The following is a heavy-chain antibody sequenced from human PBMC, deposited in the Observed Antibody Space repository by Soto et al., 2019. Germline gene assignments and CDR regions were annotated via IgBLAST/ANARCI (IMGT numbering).Heavy chain of an antibody. V-gene: IGHV1-18*01. CDR3: ARSRCWDASDYVGRFDY. CDR2: ISAYNGNT. J-gene: IGHJ4*02. D-gene: IGHD4-17*01. CDR1: GYTFTSYG. Sequence: ASVKVSCKASGYTFTSYGISWVRQAPGQGLEWTGWISAYNGNTNYAQKLQGRVTMTTDTSTSTAYMELRSLRSDDTAVYYCARSRCWDASDYVGRFDYWGQGTLVTVSS.